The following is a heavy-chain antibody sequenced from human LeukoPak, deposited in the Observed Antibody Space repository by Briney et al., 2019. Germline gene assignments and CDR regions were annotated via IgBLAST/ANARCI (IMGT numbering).Heavy chain of an antibody. CDR1: GFPFSSYS. V-gene: IGHV3-48*04. Sequence: PGGSLRLSCAASGFPFSSYSMNWVRQAPGKGLEWVSYISSSSSTIYYADSVKGRFTISRDNAKNSLYLQMNSLRAEDTAVYYCAREGAYGDYVFYYYYGMDVWGQGTTVTVSS. D-gene: IGHD4-17*01. CDR2: ISSSSSTI. CDR3: AREGAYGDYVFYYYYGMDV. J-gene: IGHJ6*02.